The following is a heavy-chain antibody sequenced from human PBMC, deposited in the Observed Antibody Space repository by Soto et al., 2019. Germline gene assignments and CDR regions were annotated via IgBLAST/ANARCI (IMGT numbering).Heavy chain of an antibody. CDR1: GVSIRSGGYY. CDR3: ARQNPYSSGSYYFDF. V-gene: IGHV4-31*03. Sequence: TLSLTCTGSGVSIRSGGYYWSWIRQHPGKGLEWIGYIYYNGSPYYNPSLKRRVTISVDPSKNRFSLDLNSVTAADTAVYYCARQNPYSSGSYYFDFWGQGALVTVSS. CDR2: IYYNGSP. J-gene: IGHJ4*02. D-gene: IGHD6-19*01.